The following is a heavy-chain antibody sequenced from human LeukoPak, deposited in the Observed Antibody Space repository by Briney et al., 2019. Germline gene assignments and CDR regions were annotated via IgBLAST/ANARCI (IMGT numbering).Heavy chain of an antibody. CDR1: GFTFSRNA. V-gene: IGHV3-74*01. Sequence: PGGSLRLSCAASGFTFSRNAMSWVRQAPGKGLVWVPRINTDGSSTSYADSVKGRFTISRDNAKNTLYLQMNSLRAEDTAVYYCAREGGLRFLEWGGQGIDYWGQGTLVTVSS. D-gene: IGHD3-3*01. CDR3: AREGGLRFLEWGGQGIDY. CDR2: INTDGSST. J-gene: IGHJ4*02.